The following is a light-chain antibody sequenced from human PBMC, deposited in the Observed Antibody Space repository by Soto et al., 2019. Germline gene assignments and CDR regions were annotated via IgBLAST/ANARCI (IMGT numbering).Light chain of an antibody. Sequence: EIVLTQSPATLSLSPGERATLSCRASQSVSSYLAWYQQKPGQAPRLLIYDASNRATGIPARFSGSGSGTDFTLTISRLEPEDFALYYCQQYGRSPQAAWTFGQGTKVDIK. V-gene: IGKV3-20*01. CDR1: QSVSSY. J-gene: IGKJ1*01. CDR2: DAS. CDR3: QQYGRSPQAAWT.